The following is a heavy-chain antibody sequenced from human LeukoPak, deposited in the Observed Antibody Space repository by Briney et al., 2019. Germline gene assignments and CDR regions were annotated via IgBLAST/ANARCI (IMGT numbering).Heavy chain of an antibody. CDR2: ISGSGGST. J-gene: IGHJ4*02. V-gene: IGHV3-23*01. CDR3: AKRGQGSGCSSTSCYLYVDY. D-gene: IGHD2-2*01. CDR1: GFTFSSYA. Sequence: PGGSLRLSCAASGFTFSSYAMSWVRQAPGKGLEWVSAISGSGGSTYYADSVKGRFTISRDNSKNTLYLQMNSLRAEDTAVYYCAKRGQGSGCSSTSCYLYVDYWGREPWSPSPQ.